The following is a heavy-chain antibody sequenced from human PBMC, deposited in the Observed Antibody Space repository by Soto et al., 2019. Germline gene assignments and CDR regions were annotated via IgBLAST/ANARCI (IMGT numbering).Heavy chain of an antibody. V-gene: IGHV1-2*04. CDR3: ARDSAVAGLYYYYYGMDV. D-gene: IGHD6-19*01. Sequence: GASVKVSCKASGYTFTGYYMHWVRQAPGHGLEWMGWINPNSGGTNYAQKFQGWVTMTRDTSISTAYMELSRLRSDDTAVYYCARDSAVAGLYYYYYGMDVWGQGTTVTVSS. CDR1: GYTFTGYY. CDR2: INPNSGGT. J-gene: IGHJ6*02.